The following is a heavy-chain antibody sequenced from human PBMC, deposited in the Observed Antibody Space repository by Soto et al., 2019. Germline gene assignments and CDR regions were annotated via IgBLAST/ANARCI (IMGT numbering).Heavy chain of an antibody. CDR3: ARAAAATYYYYGMDV. CDR1: GYSFTSYW. J-gene: IGHJ6*02. D-gene: IGHD6-13*01. V-gene: IGHV5-51*01. Sequence: GESLKISCKGSGYSFTSYWIGWVRQMPGKGLEWMGIIYPGDSDTRYSPSFQGQVTISADKSISTAYLQWSSLKASDTAMYYCARAAAATYYYYGMDVWGQGTTVTVSS. CDR2: IYPGDSDT.